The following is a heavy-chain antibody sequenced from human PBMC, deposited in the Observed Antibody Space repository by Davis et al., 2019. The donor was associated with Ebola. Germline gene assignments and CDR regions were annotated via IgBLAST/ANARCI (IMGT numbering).Heavy chain of an antibody. D-gene: IGHD1-1*01. CDR3: ARRQLQQLGFDP. V-gene: IGHV4-30-4*07. J-gene: IGHJ5*02. CDR2: IYYSGST. CDR1: GGSISSGGYS. Sequence: MPSETLSLTCAVSGGSISSGGYSWSWIRQPPGKGLEWIGYIYYSGSTYYNPSLKSRVTISVDTSKNQFSLKLSSVTAADTAVYYCARRQLQQLGFDPWGQGTLVTVSS.